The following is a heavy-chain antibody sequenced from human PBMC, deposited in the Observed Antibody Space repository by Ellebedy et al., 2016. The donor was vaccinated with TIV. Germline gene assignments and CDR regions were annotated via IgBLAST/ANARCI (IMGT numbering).Heavy chain of an antibody. V-gene: IGHV3-48*01. J-gene: IGHJ4*01. CDR2: INGFGIA. CDR1: GFTFSSHA. Sequence: GESLKISXAASGFTFSSHAMNWVRQAPGKGLEWVSYINGFGIAFYADSVKGRFTISRDNAKNSLYLQMSSLTGEDTAVYYCARDIPNWALDYWGHGTLVTVSS. CDR3: ARDIPNWALDY. D-gene: IGHD7-27*01.